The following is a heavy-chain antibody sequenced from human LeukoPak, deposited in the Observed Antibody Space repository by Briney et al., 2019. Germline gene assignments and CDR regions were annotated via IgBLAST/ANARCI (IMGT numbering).Heavy chain of an antibody. D-gene: IGHD1-14*01. Sequence: SETLSLTCAVYGENFSTYHYSWIRQSPGKGLEWIGEINHSGSTNYNPSLKSRVTISVDTSRNQFSLRLTSVTAADTAVYYCAREQPTTLYDYWGQGTLVTVSS. V-gene: IGHV4-34*01. CDR2: INHSGST. CDR3: AREQPTTLYDY. CDR1: GENFSTYH. J-gene: IGHJ4*02.